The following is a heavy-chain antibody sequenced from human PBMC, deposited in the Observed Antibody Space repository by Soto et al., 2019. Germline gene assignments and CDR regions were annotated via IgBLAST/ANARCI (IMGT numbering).Heavy chain of an antibody. CDR1: GFSLSSNGVG. CDR3: AHKKSRSSGFDP. J-gene: IGHJ5*02. CDR2: VYWDDDK. Sequence: QITLKETGPTLVKPTQTLTLTCTFSGFSLSSNGVGVGWIRQPPGKALDWLALVYWDDDKRYSPSLKSRLTITKDTSKNQVVLTMTNMDPVDTATYYCAHKKSRSSGFDPWGQGILVTVSS. V-gene: IGHV2-5*02. D-gene: IGHD6-13*01.